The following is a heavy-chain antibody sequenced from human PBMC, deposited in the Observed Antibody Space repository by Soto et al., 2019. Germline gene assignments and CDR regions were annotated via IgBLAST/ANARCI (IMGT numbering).Heavy chain of an antibody. CDR3: ARHRGEMVRGVMDY. J-gene: IGHJ4*02. D-gene: IGHD3-10*01. Sequence: SETLSLTCAVYGGSFSGYYWSWIRQPPGKGLEWIGEINHSGSTNYNPSLKSRDTISVDTSKNQFSLKLSSVTAADTAVYYCARHRGEMVRGVMDYWGQGTLVTVSS. V-gene: IGHV4-34*01. CDR2: INHSGST. CDR1: GGSFSGYY.